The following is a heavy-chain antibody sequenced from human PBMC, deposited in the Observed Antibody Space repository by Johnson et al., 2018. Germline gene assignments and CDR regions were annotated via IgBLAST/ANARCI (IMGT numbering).Heavy chain of an antibody. J-gene: IGHJ3*02. CDR1: GGSISGYH. Sequence: QVQLRESGPGLVKPSVTLSLICTVSGGSISGYHWTWIRQPPGKGLEWIAFISHTGSPNYNPSLKSLVTISLETSKNQFSRKLSSVTAADTAVYYFARGGGLYAFDIWGQGTMVTVSS. D-gene: IGHD6-19*01. V-gene: IGHV4-59*01. CDR3: ARGGGLYAFDI. CDR2: ISHTGSP.